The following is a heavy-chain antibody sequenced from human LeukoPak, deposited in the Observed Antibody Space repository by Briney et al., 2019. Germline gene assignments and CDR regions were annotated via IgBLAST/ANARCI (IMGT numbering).Heavy chain of an antibody. V-gene: IGHV3-21*06. CDR3: ARALIGYYFDY. Sequence: PGGSLRLSCAASGFTFSSYAMSWVRQAPGKGLEWVSSVSNSGDYIHYADSVKGRFTISRDNSKNSLYLQMNSLRAEDTAVYYCARALIGYYFDYWGQGTLVTVSS. J-gene: IGHJ4*02. CDR1: GFTFSSYA. D-gene: IGHD2-8*01. CDR2: VSNSGDYI.